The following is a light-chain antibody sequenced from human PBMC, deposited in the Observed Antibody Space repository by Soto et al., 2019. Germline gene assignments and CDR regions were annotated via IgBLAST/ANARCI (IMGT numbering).Light chain of an antibody. V-gene: IGLV2-14*01. J-gene: IGLJ1*01. CDR1: NSDLGSYNY. CDR3: SSYRSSNTYV. CDR2: EVR. Sequence: QSALTQPASVSGSPGQSITISCTGTNSDLGSYNYVSWYQHHPGRAPKLMIYEVRNRPSGVSNRFSGSKSGNTASLTISGLQAEDEADYYCSSYRSSNTYVFGTGTKVTVL.